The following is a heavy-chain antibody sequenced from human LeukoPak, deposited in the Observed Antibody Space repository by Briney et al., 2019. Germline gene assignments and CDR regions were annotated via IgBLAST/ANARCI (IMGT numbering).Heavy chain of an antibody. CDR2: IIPIFGTA. V-gene: IGHV1-69*05. J-gene: IGHJ4*02. Sequence: SVKVSCKASGGTFSSYAISWVRQAPGQGLEWMGRIIPIFGTADYAQKFQGRITITTGESTSTAYMELSSLRSEDTAVYYCARDRPGMGFDYWGQGTLVTVSS. D-gene: IGHD3-16*01. CDR1: GGTFSSYA. CDR3: ARDRPGMGFDY.